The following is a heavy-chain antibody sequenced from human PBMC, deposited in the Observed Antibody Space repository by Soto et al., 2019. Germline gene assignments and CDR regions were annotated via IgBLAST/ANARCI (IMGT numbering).Heavy chain of an antibody. J-gene: IGHJ5*02. Sequence: SETLSLTCTVSGGSISSYYWSWIRQPPGKGLEWIGYIYYSGSTNYNPSLKSRVTISVDTSKNQFSLKLSSVTAADTAVYYWAGSTYYYDSSGYRYEGFWFGPWGQETLVTVSS. D-gene: IGHD3-22*01. CDR3: AGSTYYYDSSGYRYEGFWFGP. CDR1: GGSISSYY. V-gene: IGHV4-59*01. CDR2: IYYSGST.